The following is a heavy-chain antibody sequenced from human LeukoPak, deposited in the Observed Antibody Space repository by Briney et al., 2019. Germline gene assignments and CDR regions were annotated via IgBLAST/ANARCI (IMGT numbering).Heavy chain of an antibody. J-gene: IGHJ5*02. D-gene: IGHD3-10*01. CDR1: GYTFTSYD. CDR2: MNPNSGNT. V-gene: IGHV1-8*01. CDR3: ARGQTYGSGSYYSSWFDP. Sequence: GASVKVSCKASGYTFTSYDINWVRQANGQGLEWMGWMNPNSGNTGYAQKFQGRVTMTRNTSISTAYMELSSLRSEDTAVYYCARGQTYGSGSYYSSWFDPWGQGTLVTVSS.